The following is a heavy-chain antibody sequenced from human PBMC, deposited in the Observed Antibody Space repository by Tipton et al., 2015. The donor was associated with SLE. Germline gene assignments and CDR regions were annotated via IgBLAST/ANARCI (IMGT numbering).Heavy chain of an antibody. Sequence: TLSLTCAVSGGSISSSNWWSWVRQPPGKGLEWIGEIYHSGSTNYNPSLKSRVTISVDKSKNQFSLKLSSVTAEDTAVYYGARVWRQLANYFDYWVQGTRVTVSS. CDR2: IYHSGST. CDR1: GGSISSSNW. D-gene: IGHD6-6*01. CDR3: ARVWRQLANYFDY. V-gene: IGHV4-4*02. J-gene: IGHJ4*02.